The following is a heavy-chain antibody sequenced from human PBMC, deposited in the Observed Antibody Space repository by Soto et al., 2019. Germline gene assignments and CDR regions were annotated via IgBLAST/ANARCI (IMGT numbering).Heavy chain of an antibody. D-gene: IGHD3-10*01. V-gene: IGHV4-59*01. Sequence: ETLSLTCTVSGGSISSYYWSWIRQPPGKGLEWIGYIYYSGSTNYNPSLKSRVTISVDTSKNQFSLKLSSVTAADTAVYYCARGSPAYYGMDVWGQGTTVTVSS. CDR3: ARGSPAYYGMDV. CDR1: GGSISSYY. J-gene: IGHJ6*02. CDR2: IYYSGST.